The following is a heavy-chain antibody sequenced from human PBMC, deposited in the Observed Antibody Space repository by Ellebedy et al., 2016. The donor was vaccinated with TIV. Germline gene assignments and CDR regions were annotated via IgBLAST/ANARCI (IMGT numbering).Heavy chain of an antibody. V-gene: IGHV3-73*01. CDR2: MRSKANSYAK. Sequence: GGSLRLSCAASGFTFSASTIHWVRQTSGKGLEWVGHMRSKANSYAKAFGASVKGRFNVSRDDSKNTAYLQMSSLKIEDTAVYYCTVDQVKFLTEVGVDAFDIWGQGTVVAVS. J-gene: IGHJ3*02. CDR3: TVDQVKFLTEVGVDAFDI. CDR1: GFTFSAST. D-gene: IGHD3-3*01.